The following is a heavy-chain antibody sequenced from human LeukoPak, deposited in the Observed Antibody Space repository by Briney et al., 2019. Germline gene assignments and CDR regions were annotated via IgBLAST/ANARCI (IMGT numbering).Heavy chain of an antibody. CDR3: ARDTGYCSSTSCYPLDV. V-gene: IGHV3-7*01. CDR1: GFTFSSYW. J-gene: IGHJ6*02. CDR2: IKQDGSEK. Sequence: GGSLRLSCAASGFTFSSYWMSWVRQAPGKGLEWVANIKQDGSEKYYVDSVKGRFTISRDNAKNPLYLQMNSLRAEDTAVYYCARDTGYCSSTSCYPLDVWGQGTTVTVSS. D-gene: IGHD2-2*01.